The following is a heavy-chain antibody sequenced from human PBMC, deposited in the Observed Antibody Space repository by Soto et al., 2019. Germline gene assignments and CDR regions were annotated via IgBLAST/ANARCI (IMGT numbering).Heavy chain of an antibody. CDR2: TSSDGTDN. Sequence: QVQLVESGGGGVQPGRSLRLSCAASGFTFSSYAMHWVRQAPGTGPEWVAATSSDGTDNVYADSVSGRFTISRDNSKNTLYLQMNSLRSEDAAVYYCARTYECAKSDCYRAFDIWGQGTMVTVSS. D-gene: IGHD2-21*02. CDR3: ARTYECAKSDCYRAFDI. V-gene: IGHV3-30*04. CDR1: GFTFSSYA. J-gene: IGHJ3*02.